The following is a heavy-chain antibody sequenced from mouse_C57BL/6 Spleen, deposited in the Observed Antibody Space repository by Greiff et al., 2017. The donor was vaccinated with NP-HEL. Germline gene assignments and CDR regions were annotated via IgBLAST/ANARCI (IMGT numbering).Heavy chain of an antibody. V-gene: IGHV7-3*01. CDR2: IRNKANGYTT. CDR3: ARWDYYGGFAY. J-gene: IGHJ3*01. Sequence: EVMLVESGGGLVQPGGSLSLSCAASGFTFTDYYMSWVRQPPGKALEWLGFIRNKANGYTTEYSASVKGRFTISRDNSQSILYLQMNALRAEDSATYYCARWDYYGGFAYWGQGTLVTVSA. CDR1: GFTFTDYY. D-gene: IGHD1-1*01.